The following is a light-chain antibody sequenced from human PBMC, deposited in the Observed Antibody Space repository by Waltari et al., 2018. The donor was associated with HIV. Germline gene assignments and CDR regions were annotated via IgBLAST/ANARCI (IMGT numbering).Light chain of an antibody. Sequence: QSALTQPASVSGSPGQSITISCTGTSSDVGTYNYVSWYQQHPGKAPKLVVYDVSSRPSGISNRVSCTKSANPASLTIFGLQAEDEADYYCSSYTSSSTVVFGGGTKLTVL. CDR2: DVS. V-gene: IGLV2-14*03. J-gene: IGLJ2*01. CDR1: SSDVGTYNY. CDR3: SSYTSSSTVV.